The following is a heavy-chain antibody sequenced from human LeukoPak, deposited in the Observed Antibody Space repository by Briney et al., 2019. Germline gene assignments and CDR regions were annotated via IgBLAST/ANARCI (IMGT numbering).Heavy chain of an antibody. Sequence: SETLSLTCGVSGGSVSSISYFWGWIRQPPGKGLQWIGSVYYSGSAYYNPSLQSRVAISVDTSRNQFSLKLTSVTAAHTAVYYCARRPSWPSTSAFDIWGRGTMVTVSP. D-gene: IGHD2-2*01. CDR2: VYYSGSA. V-gene: IGHV4-39*01. CDR3: ARRPSWPSTSAFDI. CDR1: GGSVSSISYF. J-gene: IGHJ3*02.